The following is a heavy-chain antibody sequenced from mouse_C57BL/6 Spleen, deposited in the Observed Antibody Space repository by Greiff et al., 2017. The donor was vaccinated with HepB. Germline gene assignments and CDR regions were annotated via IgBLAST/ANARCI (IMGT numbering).Heavy chain of an antibody. CDR3: ARAGYDETWFAY. J-gene: IGHJ3*01. V-gene: IGHV1-80*01. Sequence: QVQLQQSGAELVKPGASVKISCKASGYAFSSYWMNWVKQRPGKGLEWIGQIYPGDGDTNYNGKFKGKATLTADKSSSTAYMQLSRLTSEDSAVYFCARAGYDETWFAYWGQGTLVTVSA. CDR1: GYAFSSYW. CDR2: IYPGDGDT. D-gene: IGHD2-2*01.